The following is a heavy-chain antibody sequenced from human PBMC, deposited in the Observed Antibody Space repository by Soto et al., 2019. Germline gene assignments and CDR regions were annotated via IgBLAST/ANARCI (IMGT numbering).Heavy chain of an antibody. CDR3: ARHLTDGLLDAFDI. Sequence: GESLKIYCKGSGYSFTSYWIGWARQMPGKGLEWMGIIYPGGSDNRYSPSFQGQVTISADKSISTAYLQWSSLKASDTAMYYCARHLTDGLLDAFDIWGQGTMVTVSS. CDR2: IYPGGSDN. V-gene: IGHV5-51*01. D-gene: IGHD2-21*02. CDR1: GYSFTSYW. J-gene: IGHJ3*02.